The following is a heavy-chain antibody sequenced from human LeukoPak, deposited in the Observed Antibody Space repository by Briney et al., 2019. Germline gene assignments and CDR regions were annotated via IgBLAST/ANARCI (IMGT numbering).Heavy chain of an antibody. CDR1: GFTFSTYG. CDR3: ATEQEGRRAAFDY. D-gene: IGHD1/OR15-1a*01. CDR2: IWYDGNEI. V-gene: IGHV3-30*02. Sequence: GGSLRLSCAASGFTFSTYGMHWVRQAPGKGLEWVAFIWYDGNEIYYADSAKGRFTISRDNSKNTLYLQMNSLGAEDTSIYYCATEQEGRRAAFDYWGQGTLVTVAS. J-gene: IGHJ4*02.